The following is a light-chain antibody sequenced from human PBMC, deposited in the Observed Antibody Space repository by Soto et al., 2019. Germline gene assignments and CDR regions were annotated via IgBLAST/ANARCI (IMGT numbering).Light chain of an antibody. V-gene: IGKV3-15*01. Sequence: EIVLTQSPGTLSLSPGERATLSCRAIQSVSSSYLAWYQQKPGQAPRLLIYDASTRATGIPARFSGSGSGTEFTLTISSLQSEDFAVYYCQQYNNWPPWTFGQGTKV. CDR2: DAS. CDR3: QQYNNWPPWT. J-gene: IGKJ1*01. CDR1: QSVSSSY.